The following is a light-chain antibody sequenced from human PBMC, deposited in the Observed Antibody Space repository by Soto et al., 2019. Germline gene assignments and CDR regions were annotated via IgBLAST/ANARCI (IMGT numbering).Light chain of an antibody. CDR2: KAS. CDR3: MQGTHWPPT. Sequence: DVVMTQSPLSLPVTLGQQASISCRSSRSLVYSDGNAYLNWFHQRPGQSPRRQIFKASNRDSGVQDRFSGSGSGTDFTLHINRAEAEDVGVYYCMQGTHWPPTFGRGIRVEIE. CDR1: RSLVYSDGNAY. V-gene: IGKV2-30*01. J-gene: IGKJ1*01.